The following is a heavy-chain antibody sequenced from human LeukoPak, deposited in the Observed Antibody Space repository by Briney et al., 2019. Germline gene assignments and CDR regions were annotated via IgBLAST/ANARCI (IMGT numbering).Heavy chain of an antibody. J-gene: IGHJ4*02. CDR2: IYYSGST. V-gene: IGHV4-59*01. CDR3: ARVRREWELRYFDY. Sequence: PSETLSLTCTVSGGSISSYYWSWIRQPPGKGLEWIGYIYYSGSTNYNPSLKSRVTISVDTSKNQISLKLSSVTAADTAVYYCARVRREWELRYFDYWGQGTLVTVSS. CDR1: GGSISSYY. D-gene: IGHD1-26*01.